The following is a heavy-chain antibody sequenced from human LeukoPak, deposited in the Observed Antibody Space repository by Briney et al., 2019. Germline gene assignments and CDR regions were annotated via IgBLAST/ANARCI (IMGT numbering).Heavy chain of an antibody. Sequence: PGRSLRLSCAASGFTFSSYGMHWVRQAPGKGLEWVAVISYDGSNKYYADSVKGRFTISRDNSKNTLYLQMNSLRAEDTAVYYCAKDHPREAAGVDYWGQGTLVTVSS. CDR2: ISYDGSNK. CDR3: AKDHPREAAGVDY. J-gene: IGHJ4*02. V-gene: IGHV3-30*18. CDR1: GFTFSSYG. D-gene: IGHD6-13*01.